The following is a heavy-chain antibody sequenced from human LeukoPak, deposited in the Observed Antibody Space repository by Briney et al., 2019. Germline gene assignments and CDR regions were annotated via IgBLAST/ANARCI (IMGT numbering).Heavy chain of an antibody. V-gene: IGHV4-34*01. Sequence: SETLSLTCGVHDGSFRGYYWNWIRQPPGKGLEWVGEVNHNGVTNYNPSLKSRVTISLDTPKNQLSLKLRSVTAADTAVYYCARGRDIRYYDYIWGNDRYRNVFDIWGQGTMAVVS. CDR3: ARGRDIRYYDYIWGNDRYRNVFDI. D-gene: IGHD3-16*02. CDR2: VNHNGVT. CDR1: DGSFRGYY. J-gene: IGHJ3*02.